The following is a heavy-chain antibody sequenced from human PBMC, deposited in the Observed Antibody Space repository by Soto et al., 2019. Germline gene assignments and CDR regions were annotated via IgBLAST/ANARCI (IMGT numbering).Heavy chain of an antibody. J-gene: IGHJ4*02. CDR3: AQGHCSGGTCYRGFDY. CDR2: VSASGSIT. V-gene: IGHV3-23*01. Sequence: SGGSLRLSCAASGFTFSSYDMNWVRQAPGKGLEWVSGVSASGSITSYADSAKGRFTISRDNAKNTVFLQMTGLRAEDTAVYFWAQGHCSGGTCYRGFDYWGQGTLVTVSS. CDR1: GFTFSSYD. D-gene: IGHD2-15*01.